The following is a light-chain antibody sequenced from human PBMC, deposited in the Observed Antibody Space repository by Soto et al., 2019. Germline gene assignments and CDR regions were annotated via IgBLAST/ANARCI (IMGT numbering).Light chain of an antibody. Sequence: EIVLTQSPGTLSLSPGERATLSCRASQSVSSSYLAWYQQKPGQAPRLLIYGASSRATGIPDRFSGSGSGTDFTLTLSILEPEDFAVYYCQQYGSSPPMYTFGQGTKLEIK. CDR3: QQYGSSPPMYT. V-gene: IGKV3-20*01. CDR2: GAS. CDR1: QSVSSSY. J-gene: IGKJ2*01.